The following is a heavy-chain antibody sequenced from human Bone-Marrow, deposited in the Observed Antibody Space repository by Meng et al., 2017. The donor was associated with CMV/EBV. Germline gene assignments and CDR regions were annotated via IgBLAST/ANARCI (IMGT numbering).Heavy chain of an antibody. D-gene: IGHD2-2*02. CDR1: GFTFSTYW. CDR2: ISSDGSSTR. Sequence: GESLKISCAASGFTFSTYWMHWVRQVTGKGLVWVSRISSDGSSTRSYADSVKGRFTISRDNAKNSLYLQMNSLRAEDTAVYYCARVEGDGVVPTAIRSYYYYYGMDVWGQGTTVTVSS. J-gene: IGHJ6*02. V-gene: IGHV3-74*01. CDR3: ARVEGDGVVPTAIRSYYYYYGMDV.